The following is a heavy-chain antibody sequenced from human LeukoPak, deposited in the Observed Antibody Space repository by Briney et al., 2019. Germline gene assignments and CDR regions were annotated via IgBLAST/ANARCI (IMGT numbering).Heavy chain of an antibody. CDR2: VYSSGRT. D-gene: IGHD1-7*01. CDR1: GGSISSSSYY. CDR3: TREIGGTTVHY. V-gene: IGHV4-39*07. Sequence: SETLSLTCTVSGGSISSSSYYWGWIRQPPGKGLEWIGSVYSSGRTYYNPSLTSRVTVSVDTTKNQFYLKLSSVTAADTAVYYCTREIGGTTVHYWGQGTLVTVSS. J-gene: IGHJ4*02.